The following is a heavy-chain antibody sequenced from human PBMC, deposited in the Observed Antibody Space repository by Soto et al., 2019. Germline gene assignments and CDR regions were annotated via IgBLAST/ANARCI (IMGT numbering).Heavy chain of an antibody. Sequence: EVQLVQSGGGSVQPGGSLRLSCAASGFTFTNYCMHWVRQVPGKGLVWVSRIDGVGTGTSYSDSVRGRFTISRDNAENTLYLQMHSRRAEDTAVYYCTTEFAHWGQCTVVTVTS. V-gene: IGHV3-74*01. CDR2: IDGVGTGT. CDR1: GFTFTNYC. CDR3: TTEFAH. J-gene: IGHJ1*01.